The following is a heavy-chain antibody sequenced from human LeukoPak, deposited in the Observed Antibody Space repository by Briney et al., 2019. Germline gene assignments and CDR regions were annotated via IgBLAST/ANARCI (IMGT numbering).Heavy chain of an antibody. Sequence: GGSLRLSCAASGFTFSSYEMNWVRQAPGKGLEWVSYISSSGSTIYYADSVKGRFTISRDNAKNSLYLQMNSLRAEDTAVYYCARDSMIDAFDIWGQGTMVTVSP. V-gene: IGHV3-48*03. D-gene: IGHD3-22*01. CDR2: ISSSGSTI. CDR3: ARDSMIDAFDI. CDR1: GFTFSSYE. J-gene: IGHJ3*02.